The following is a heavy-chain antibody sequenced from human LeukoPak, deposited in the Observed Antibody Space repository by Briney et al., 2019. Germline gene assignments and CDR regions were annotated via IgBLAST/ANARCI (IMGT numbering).Heavy chain of an antibody. CDR2: LWYDGSNK. CDR3: ARDLSYGSGSPTDY. D-gene: IGHD3-10*01. CDR1: GFTLSSYG. J-gene: IGHJ4*02. Sequence: SGGSPRLSCAASGFTLSSYGMQWVRQTPGRGLEWVADLWYDGSNKYYADSVKGRFTISRDNSKNTLYLQMNIRRDDDTAVYYCARDLSYGSGSPTDYWGQGTLVTVSS. V-gene: IGHV3-33*01.